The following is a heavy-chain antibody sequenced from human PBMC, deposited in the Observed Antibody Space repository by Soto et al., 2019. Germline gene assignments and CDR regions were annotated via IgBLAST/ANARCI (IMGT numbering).Heavy chain of an antibody. D-gene: IGHD5-18*01. CDR1: GFTFSSYA. CDR2: ISGSGANT. Sequence: PAGSLRLSCAASGFTFSSYAMSWVRQAPGTGLEWVSAISGSGANTYYADSVKGRFTISRDNSKNTLYLQMNSLRAEDSAMYYCVRERSGYSYADSWGQGTLVTVFS. V-gene: IGHV3-23*01. J-gene: IGHJ4*02. CDR3: VRERSGYSYADS.